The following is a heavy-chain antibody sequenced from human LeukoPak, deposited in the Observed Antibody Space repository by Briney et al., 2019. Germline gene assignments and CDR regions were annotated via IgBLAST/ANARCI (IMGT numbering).Heavy chain of an antibody. J-gene: IGHJ3*02. D-gene: IGHD2-2*01. CDR2: ISGSGGST. Sequence: GGSLRLSCAASGFTFSDYYMSWIRQAPGKGLEWVSAISGSGGSTYYADSVKGRFAISRDNSKNTLYLQMNSLRAEDTAVYYCAKDLRYCSSTSCYGDAFDIWGQGTMVTVSS. V-gene: IGHV3-23*01. CDR1: GFTFSDYY. CDR3: AKDLRYCSSTSCYGDAFDI.